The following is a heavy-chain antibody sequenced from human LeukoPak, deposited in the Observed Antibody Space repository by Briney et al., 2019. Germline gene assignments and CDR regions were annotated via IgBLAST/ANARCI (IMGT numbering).Heavy chain of an antibody. CDR3: ARGSGGVDY. V-gene: IGHV4-34*01. D-gene: IGHD3-3*01. Sequence: PSETLSLTCAVYGGSFSGYYWSWIRQPPGKGLEWIGEINHSGSTNYNPSLKSRVTISVDTSKNQFSLKLSSVTAADTAVYYCARGSGGVDYWGQGTLVTVSS. CDR1: GGSFSGYY. CDR2: INHSGST. J-gene: IGHJ4*02.